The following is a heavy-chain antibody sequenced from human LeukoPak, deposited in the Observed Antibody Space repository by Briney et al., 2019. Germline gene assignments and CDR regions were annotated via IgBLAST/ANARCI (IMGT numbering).Heavy chain of an antibody. V-gene: IGHV3-74*01. D-gene: IGHD4-17*01. CDR2: INSDGSST. Sequence: GGSLRLSCAASGFTFSSYWMHWVRQAPGKGLVWVSRINSDGSSTSYADPVKGRFTISRDNAKNTLYLQMNSLRAEDTAVYYCATRQNDYGDYVDAFDIWGQGTMVTVSS. CDR3: ATRQNDYGDYVDAFDI. J-gene: IGHJ3*02. CDR1: GFTFSSYW.